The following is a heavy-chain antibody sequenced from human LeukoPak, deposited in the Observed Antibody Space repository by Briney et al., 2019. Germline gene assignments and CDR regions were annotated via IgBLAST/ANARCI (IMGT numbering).Heavy chain of an antibody. CDR3: ARDPGGITPIFDY. Sequence: PGGSLRLSCAASGFTFDDYAMHWVRHAPGKGLEWVSGISWNSGSIGYADSVKGRFTISRDNAKNTLYLQMNSLRAEDTAVYYCARDPGGITPIFDYWGQGTLVTVTS. J-gene: IGHJ4*02. D-gene: IGHD3-16*01. CDR2: ISWNSGSI. V-gene: IGHV3-9*01. CDR1: GFTFDDYA.